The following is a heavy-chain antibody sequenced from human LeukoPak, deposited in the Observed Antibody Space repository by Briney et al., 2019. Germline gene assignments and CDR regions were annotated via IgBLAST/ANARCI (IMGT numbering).Heavy chain of an antibody. J-gene: IGHJ4*02. CDR1: GFTFSSYA. CDR3: AKDIPIAGIVGATSAMFDY. V-gene: IGHV3-23*01. Sequence: GGSLRLSCAASGFTFSSYAMSWVRQAPGKELEWVSATSGSGGSTNYADSVKGRFTISRDNSKHTLYLQMNSLRAEDTAVYYCAKDIPIAGIVGATSAMFDYWGQGTLVTVSS. CDR2: TSGSGGST. D-gene: IGHD1-26*01.